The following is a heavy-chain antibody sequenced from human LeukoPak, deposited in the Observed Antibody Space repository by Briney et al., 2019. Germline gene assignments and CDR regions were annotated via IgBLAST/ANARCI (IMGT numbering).Heavy chain of an antibody. CDR2: LGGSGETT. Sequence: GGSLRLSCAAFGFKSSISAMSWVRQAPGKGLEWVSVLGGSGETTNYADSVKGRFTISRDTAKDSLYLQMNSLRAEDTAVYYCARDRGHSGYDLYDYWGQGTLVTVSS. CDR1: GFKSSISA. J-gene: IGHJ4*02. D-gene: IGHD5-12*01. CDR3: ARDRGHSGYDLYDY. V-gene: IGHV3-23*01.